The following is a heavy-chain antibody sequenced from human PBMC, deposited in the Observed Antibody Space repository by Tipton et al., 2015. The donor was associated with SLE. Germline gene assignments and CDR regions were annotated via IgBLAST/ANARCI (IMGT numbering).Heavy chain of an antibody. CDR3: ARLEHSKHAFDI. CDR1: GDSISSHY. V-gene: IGHV4-59*08. Sequence: TLSLTCTVSGDSISSHYWSWIRQSPGRGLEWIAYIYYSGITDYNPSLKSRVTISVDPSKNQFSLKLSSVTAADTAVYYCARLEHSKHAFDIWGQGTMVTVSS. D-gene: IGHD1/OR15-1a*01. CDR2: IYYSGIT. J-gene: IGHJ3*02.